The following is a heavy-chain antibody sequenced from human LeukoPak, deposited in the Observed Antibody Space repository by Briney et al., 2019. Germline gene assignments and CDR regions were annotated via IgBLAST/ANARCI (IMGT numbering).Heavy chain of an antibody. CDR1: GYTFTSYY. D-gene: IGHD6-13*01. CDR3: ARGGIAAAGNGENWFDP. CDR2: INPSGGST. J-gene: IGHJ5*02. V-gene: IGHV1-46*01. Sequence: GASVEVSCKASGYTFTSYYMHWVRQAPGQGLEWMGIINPSGGSTSYGQKFQGRVTMTRDTSTSTVYMELSSLRSEDTAVYYCARGGIAAAGNGENWFDPWGQGTLVTVSS.